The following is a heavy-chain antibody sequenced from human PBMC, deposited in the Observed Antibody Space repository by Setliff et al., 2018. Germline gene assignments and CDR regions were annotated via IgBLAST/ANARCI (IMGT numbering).Heavy chain of an antibody. Sequence: PSQTLSLTCSFSGFSLTTPSVGVGWVRQPPGKALEWLALISWDDDDRYSPSLKNRVTLTKDTSKNQVVLTMSNVDPVDTATYYCAHIMGRVWDYWGPGTMVTVS. CDR3: AHIMGRVWDY. CDR2: ISWDDDD. J-gene: IGHJ4*02. CDR1: GFSLTTPSVG. D-gene: IGHD3-10*01. V-gene: IGHV2-5*02.